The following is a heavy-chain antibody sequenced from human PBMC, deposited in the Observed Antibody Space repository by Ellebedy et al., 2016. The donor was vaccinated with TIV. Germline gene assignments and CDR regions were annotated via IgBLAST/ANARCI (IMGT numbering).Heavy chain of an antibody. J-gene: IGHJ6*02. CDR2: VSGYNGNT. D-gene: IGHD4-17*01. V-gene: IGHV1-18*01. CDR1: GYTFTSFG. CDR3: ARDDYGDRYGMDV. Sequence: ASVKVSXKASGYTFTSFGFSWVRQAPGQGLEWMGRVSGYNGNTSYAQKLQGRVTMTTDTSTSTAYMELRSLRSDDTAVYYCARDDYGDRYGMDVWGQGTTVTVSS.